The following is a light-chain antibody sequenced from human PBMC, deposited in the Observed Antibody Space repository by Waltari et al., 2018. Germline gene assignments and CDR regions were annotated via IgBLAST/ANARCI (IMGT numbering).Light chain of an antibody. CDR2: RNN. V-gene: IGLV1-47*01. CDR3: AAWDDRLSGRV. Sequence: QSVLPQPPSASGTPGPRVTISCSGSRPNIGNNYVYLYQQLPGTAPKLLIYRNNQRPSGVPDRFSGSKSGTSASLAISGLRSEDEADYYCAAWDDRLSGRVFGGGTKVTVL. J-gene: IGLJ3*02. CDR1: RPNIGNNY.